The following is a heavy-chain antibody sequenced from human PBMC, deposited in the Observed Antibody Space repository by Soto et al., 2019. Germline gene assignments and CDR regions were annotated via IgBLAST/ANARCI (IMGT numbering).Heavy chain of an antibody. Sequence: EVQLLESGGGLVQPGGSLRLSCAASGFSFNSYAMSWVRQAPGTGLEWVSGITGNGGGTYYADSVKGRVTISRDNSKNTLYLQLNSLRAEDTAIYYCAKDVHCSSSSCRRGFDYWGQGTLVTVSS. J-gene: IGHJ4*02. D-gene: IGHD2-2*01. V-gene: IGHV3-23*01. CDR3: AKDVHCSSSSCRRGFDY. CDR1: GFSFNSYA. CDR2: ITGNGGGT.